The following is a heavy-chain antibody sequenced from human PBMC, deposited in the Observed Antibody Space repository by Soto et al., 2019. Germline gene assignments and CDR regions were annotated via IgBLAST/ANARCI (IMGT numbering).Heavy chain of an antibody. CDR3: ARRHRTNGVCPFYYYYGMDV. Sequence: RSLTCAVYGGSFSGYYWSWIRQPPGKGLEWIGEINHSGSTNYNPSLKSRVTISVDTSKNQFSLKLSSVTAADTAVYYCARRHRTNGVCPFYYYYGMDVWGQGTTVTVSS. V-gene: IGHV4-34*01. CDR2: INHSGST. CDR1: GGSFSGYY. J-gene: IGHJ6*02. D-gene: IGHD2-8*01.